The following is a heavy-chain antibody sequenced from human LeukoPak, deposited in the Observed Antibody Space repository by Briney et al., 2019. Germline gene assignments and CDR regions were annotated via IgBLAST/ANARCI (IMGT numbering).Heavy chain of an antibody. CDR2: IKTDGSEK. CDR3: VSAVRGSSFAI. D-gene: IGHD3-10*02. CDR1: GFIFSNYW. V-gene: IGHV3-7*03. J-gene: IGHJ3*02. Sequence: GGSLRLSCAASGFIFSNYWMGWVRQAPGKGLESLANIKTDGSEKYYVDSVKGRFSISRDNAKNSLYLQMYSLRAEDTAVYYCVSAVRGSSFAICGQGTKVTVSS.